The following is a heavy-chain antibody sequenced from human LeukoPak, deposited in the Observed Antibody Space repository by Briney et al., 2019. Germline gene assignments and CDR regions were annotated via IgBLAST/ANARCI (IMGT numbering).Heavy chain of an antibody. J-gene: IGHJ3*02. V-gene: IGHV1-46*01. CDR1: GYTLTELS. CDR2: INPSGGST. Sequence: ASVKVSCKVSGYTLTELSMHWVRQAPGQGLEWMGIINPSGGSTSYAQKFQGRVTMTRDMSTSTVYMELSSLRSEDTAVYYCARDITMILVAGDAFDIWGQGTMVTVSS. CDR3: ARDITMILVAGDAFDI. D-gene: IGHD3-22*01.